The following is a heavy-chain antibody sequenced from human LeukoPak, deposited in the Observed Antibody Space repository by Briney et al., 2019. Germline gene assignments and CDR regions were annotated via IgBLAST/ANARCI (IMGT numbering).Heavy chain of an antibody. CDR3: ARDLYSYGSGSYRFPPRVWYFDL. CDR2: IYTSGST. Sequence: SETLSLTCTVSVGSISSYYWSWIRQPAGKGLEWIGRIYTSGSTNYNPSLKSRVTMSVDTSKNQFSLKLSSVTAADTAVYYCARDLYSYGSGSYRFPPRVWYFDLWGRGTLVTVSS. D-gene: IGHD3-10*01. J-gene: IGHJ2*01. V-gene: IGHV4-4*07. CDR1: VGSISSYY.